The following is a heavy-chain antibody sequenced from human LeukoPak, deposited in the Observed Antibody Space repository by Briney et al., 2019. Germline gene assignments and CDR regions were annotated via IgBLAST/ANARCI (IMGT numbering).Heavy chain of an antibody. CDR3: ATMATAGTVDY. J-gene: IGHJ4*02. D-gene: IGHD6-13*01. Sequence: SETLSLTCTVSGGSISSYYWSWIRQPPGKGLEWIGYIYYSGSTNYNPSLKSRVSISVDTSKNQFSLKLSSVTAADPAVYYCATMATAGTVDYWGQGTLVTVSS. CDR1: GGSISSYY. CDR2: IYYSGST. V-gene: IGHV4-59*01.